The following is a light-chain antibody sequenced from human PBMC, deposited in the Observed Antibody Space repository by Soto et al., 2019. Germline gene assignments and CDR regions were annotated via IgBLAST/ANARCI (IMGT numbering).Light chain of an antibody. Sequence: DIQMTQSPSSLSASVGDRVNITCRTSRSISSYLNWYQQKPAKAPNLLIYAASSLQSGVPSRFSGSRSGSDFTLTICSLQPEDFATYYCQQSYRTPWTFAQGSKVEIK. J-gene: IGKJ1*01. CDR2: AAS. CDR1: RSISSY. V-gene: IGKV1-39*01. CDR3: QQSYRTPWT.